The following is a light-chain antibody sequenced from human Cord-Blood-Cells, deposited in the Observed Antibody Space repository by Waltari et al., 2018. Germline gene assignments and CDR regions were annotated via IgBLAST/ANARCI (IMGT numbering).Light chain of an antibody. CDR2: EFS. CDR1: SSDVGGYNY. V-gene: IGLV2-14*01. Sequence: QSALTQPASVSGSPGQSITISCTVTSSDVGGYNYVSWYQQHPGKAPKLMIYEFSNRPSGVSNRFSGSKSGNTASLTISGLQAEDEADYYCSSYTSSSTLVFGTGTKVTVL. CDR3: SSYTSSSTLV. J-gene: IGLJ1*01.